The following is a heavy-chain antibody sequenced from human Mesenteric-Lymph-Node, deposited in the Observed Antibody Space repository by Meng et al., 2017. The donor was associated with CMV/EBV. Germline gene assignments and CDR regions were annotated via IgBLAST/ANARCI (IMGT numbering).Heavy chain of an antibody. J-gene: IGHJ4*02. V-gene: IGHV3-66*02. Sequence: GESLKISCAASGFTVSSNYMTWVRQAPGKGLEWVSVIYSADSTYYADSVKGRFTISRDNSKNTLYHQMNSLRAEDTAVYYCARASTGPGGDFDYWGQGTLVTVSS. CDR2: IYSADST. D-gene: IGHD4-17*01. CDR3: ARASTGPGGDFDY. CDR1: GFTVSSNY.